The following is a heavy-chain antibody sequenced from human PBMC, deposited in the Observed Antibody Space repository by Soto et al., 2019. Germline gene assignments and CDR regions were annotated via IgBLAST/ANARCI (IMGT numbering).Heavy chain of an antibody. V-gene: IGHV4-30-2*01. Sequence: SETLSLTCDVSVGSISSGGYSWSWIRQPTGKGLEWIGYIYHSGSTYYNPSLKSRVTISVDRSKNQFSLKLSSVTAADTAVYYCARVPSPWGQGTLVTVSS. CDR2: IYHSGST. J-gene: IGHJ5*02. CDR1: VGSISSGGYS. CDR3: ARVPSP.